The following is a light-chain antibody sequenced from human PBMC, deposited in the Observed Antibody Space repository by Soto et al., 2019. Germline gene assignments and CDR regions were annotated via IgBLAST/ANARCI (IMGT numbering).Light chain of an antibody. J-gene: IGLJ2*01. Sequence: QSALTQPASVSGSPEQSITISCTGTSSDVGAHNLVSWYQQHPGKAPRLIIYEGSKRPSGISHRFSGSKSDNTASLTISGLRAEDEAHYHCCSYAGSRTVVFGGGTKLTVL. CDR2: EGS. CDR3: CSYAGSRTVV. V-gene: IGLV2-23*01. CDR1: SSDVGAHNL.